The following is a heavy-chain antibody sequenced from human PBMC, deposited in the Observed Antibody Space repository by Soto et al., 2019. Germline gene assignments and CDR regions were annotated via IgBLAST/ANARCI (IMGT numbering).Heavy chain of an antibody. CDR3: ARQGYNFGPFDY. J-gene: IGHJ4*02. Sequence: SETLSLTCTVSGGSISSYFWGWIRQSPGKGLEWIGYIDDSGNTDYNPSLKSRVTISRDTSKNQFSLNLNSVTAADTAVYYCARQGYNFGPFDYWGQGALVTVSS. CDR2: IDDSGNT. V-gene: IGHV4-59*01. CDR1: GGSISSYF. D-gene: IGHD5-18*01.